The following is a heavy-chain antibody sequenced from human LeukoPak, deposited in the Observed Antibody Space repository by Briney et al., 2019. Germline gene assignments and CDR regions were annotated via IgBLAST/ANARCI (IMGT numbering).Heavy chain of an antibody. J-gene: IGHJ4*02. CDR2: IKQDGSEK. Sequence: TGGSLRLSCAASGFTFSSNWMSWVRQAPGKGLEWVANIKQDGSEKNYVDSVKGRFTISRDNAKNSLYLQMNTLRAEDTAVYYCAKRRASTGADFDYWGQGTLVTVSS. D-gene: IGHD2-2*01. CDR1: GFTFSSNW. CDR3: AKRRASTGADFDY. V-gene: IGHV3-7*05.